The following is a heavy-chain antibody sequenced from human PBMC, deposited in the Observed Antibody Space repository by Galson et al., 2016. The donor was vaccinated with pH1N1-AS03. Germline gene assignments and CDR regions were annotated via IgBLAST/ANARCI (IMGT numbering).Heavy chain of an antibody. Sequence: SLRLSCAASGFSFSSYTMSWVRQAPGKGLEWVSGISASGGTTYYADSVKGRFTISRDNSMDTLDLQMSSLRDEDTAVYYCVKEGLAAATFDDWGQGTLVIVYS. D-gene: IGHD6-13*01. V-gene: IGHV3-23*01. CDR2: ISASGGTT. J-gene: IGHJ4*02. CDR3: VKEGLAAATFDD. CDR1: GFSFSSYT.